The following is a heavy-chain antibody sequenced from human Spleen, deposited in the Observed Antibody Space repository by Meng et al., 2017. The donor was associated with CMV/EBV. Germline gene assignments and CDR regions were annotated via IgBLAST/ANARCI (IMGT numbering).Heavy chain of an antibody. J-gene: IGHJ4*02. D-gene: IGHD4/OR15-4a*01. Sequence: GESLKISCAASGFTFDSYGMHWVRQAPGKGLEWVALIRYDGSSENYADSVKGRFTISRDNAKSSLYLQMNSLRDEDTAVYYCGRCWDYWGQGTLVTVSS. CDR1: GFTFDSYG. CDR3: GRCWDY. CDR2: IRYDGSSE. V-gene: IGHV3-30*02.